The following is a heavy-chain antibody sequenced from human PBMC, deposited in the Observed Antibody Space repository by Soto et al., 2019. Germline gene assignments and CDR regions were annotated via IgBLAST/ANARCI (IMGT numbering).Heavy chain of an antibody. CDR1: GDSVSNKGAT. J-gene: IGHJ4*02. Sequence: SQTLSLTCAISGDSVSNKGATWNWVRLSPSRGLEWLGRTYYRSKWNYDYAISVKSRISINPDTSKNQFSLQLNSVTPEDTAVYYCARDPPDFNSGLDYWGQGTVVTVSS. CDR2: TYYRSKWNY. V-gene: IGHV6-1*01. CDR3: ARDPPDFNSGLDY. D-gene: IGHD1-26*01.